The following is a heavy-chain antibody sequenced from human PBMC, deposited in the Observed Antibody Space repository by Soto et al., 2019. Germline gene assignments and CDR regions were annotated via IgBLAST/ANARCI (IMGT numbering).Heavy chain of an antibody. CDR3: ARYCSGGSCSSDY. Sequence: SETLSLTCAVYGVSFSGYYWSWIRQPPGKGLEWIGEINHSGSTNYNPSLKSRVTISVDTSKNQFSLKLSSVTAADTAVYYCARYCSGGSCSSDYWGQGTLVTVSS. CDR1: GVSFSGYY. J-gene: IGHJ4*02. D-gene: IGHD2-15*01. V-gene: IGHV4-34*01. CDR2: INHSGST.